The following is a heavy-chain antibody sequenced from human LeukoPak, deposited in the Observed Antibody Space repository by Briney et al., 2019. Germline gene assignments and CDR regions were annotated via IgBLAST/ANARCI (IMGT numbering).Heavy chain of an antibody. CDR2: ISETGDVT. J-gene: IGHJ4*02. Sequence: GGSLRLSCVVSGFIFGSYPMSWVRQAPGKGLEWVSVISETGDVTHYADSMKGRFTISRGNIKNTLNLQMNSLRAEDTAIYYCARDSSHYLGSSDYWGQGTLVTVSS. V-gene: IGHV3-23*01. D-gene: IGHD6-6*01. CDR1: GFIFGSYP. CDR3: ARDSSHYLGSSDY.